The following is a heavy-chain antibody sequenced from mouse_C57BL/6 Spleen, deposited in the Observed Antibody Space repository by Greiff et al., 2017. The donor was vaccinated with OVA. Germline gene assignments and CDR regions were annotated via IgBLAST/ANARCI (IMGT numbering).Heavy chain of an antibody. CDR2: IDPEDGET. J-gene: IGHJ1*03. CDR3: VNYGNDGYFDV. D-gene: IGHD2-2*01. CDR1: GFNIKDYY. V-gene: IGHV14-2*01. Sequence: EVKLQQSGAELVKPGASVKLSCTASGFNIKDYYMHWVQQRPEQGLEWIGRIDPEDGETKYATKVQGKATITADTSTNPAYLQLSSLSYEDTAVHYCVNYGNDGYFDVWGTGTTVTVSS.